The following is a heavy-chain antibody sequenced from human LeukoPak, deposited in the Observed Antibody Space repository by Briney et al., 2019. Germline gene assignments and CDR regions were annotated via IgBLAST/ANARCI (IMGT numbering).Heavy chain of an antibody. V-gene: IGHV3-23*01. Sequence: GGSLRLSCAASGLTFSSYAMSWVRKAPGKGLEWVSAISGSGGSTYYADSVKGRFTISRDNSKNTLYLQMNSLRAEDTAVYYCAKDRSSSWYYFDYWGQGTLVTVSS. J-gene: IGHJ4*02. D-gene: IGHD6-13*01. CDR2: ISGSGGST. CDR3: AKDRSSSWYYFDY. CDR1: GLTFSSYA.